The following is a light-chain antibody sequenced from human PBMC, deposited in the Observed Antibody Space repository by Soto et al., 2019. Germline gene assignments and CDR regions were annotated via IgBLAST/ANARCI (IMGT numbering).Light chain of an antibody. CDR3: QSYDSSLSGNYV. CDR1: TSDIGAGFD. CDR2: GNT. Sequence: QSVLTQQPSVSGAPGQRVTMSCTGSTSDIGAGFDVHWYQQLPGKAPKLLIYGNTNRPSGVPDRFSGSKSGTSASLAITGLQAEDEADYYCQSYDSSLSGNYVFGTGTKVTVL. V-gene: IGLV1-40*01. J-gene: IGLJ1*01.